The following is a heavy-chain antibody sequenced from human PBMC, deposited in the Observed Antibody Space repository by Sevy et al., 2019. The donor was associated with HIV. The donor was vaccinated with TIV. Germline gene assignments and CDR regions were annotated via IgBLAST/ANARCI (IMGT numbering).Heavy chain of an antibody. V-gene: IGHV3-21*06. CDR1: GFSFSTYS. CDR3: ARDRGVGAHGDYGMDV. CDR2: ISSGSSYI. Sequence: GGSLRLSCVDSGFSFSTYSMNWVRQAPGKGLQWVSFISSGSSYIYYADSVRGRFTISRDNAKNSFYLQMNSLRAEDTAVYYCARDRGVGAHGDYGMDVWGQGTTVTVSS. J-gene: IGHJ6*02. D-gene: IGHD1-26*01.